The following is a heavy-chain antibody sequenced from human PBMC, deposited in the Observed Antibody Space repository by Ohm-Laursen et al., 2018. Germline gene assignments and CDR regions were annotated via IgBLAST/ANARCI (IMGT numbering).Heavy chain of an antibody. Sequence: SLRLSCTASGFTFSSYWMYWVRQAPGKGLVWVSRINSGGSSTKYADSVKGRFTMSRDNAKNSLYLQMNSLRAEDTALYYCAREAGGDYYYGMDVWGQGTTVTVSS. CDR1: GFTFSSYW. J-gene: IGHJ6*02. D-gene: IGHD4-17*01. CDR2: INSGGSST. CDR3: AREAGGDYYYGMDV. V-gene: IGHV3-74*03.